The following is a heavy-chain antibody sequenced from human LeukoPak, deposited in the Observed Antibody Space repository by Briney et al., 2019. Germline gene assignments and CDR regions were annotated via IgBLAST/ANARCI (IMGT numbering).Heavy chain of an antibody. V-gene: IGHV3-64*04. D-gene: IGHD3-3*01. CDR3: ARDRYDFWSGFDY. Sequence: GGSLRLSCSASGFTFSSYAMHWVRQAPGKGLEYVSAISSNGGSTYYADSVKGRFTISRDNSKNTLYLQMNSLRAEDTAVYYCARDRYDFWSGFDYWGQGTLVTVSS. J-gene: IGHJ4*02. CDR1: GFTFSSYA. CDR2: ISSNGGST.